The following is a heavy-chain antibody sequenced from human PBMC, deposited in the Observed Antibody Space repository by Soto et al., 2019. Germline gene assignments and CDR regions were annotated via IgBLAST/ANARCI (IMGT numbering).Heavy chain of an antibody. D-gene: IGHD1-7*01. CDR3: ARGPTGTTAEVSYYGMDV. V-gene: IGHV1-69*13. CDR1: GGTFSSYA. Sequence: VKVSCKASGGTFSSYAISWVRQSPGQGLEWMGGIIPIFGTANYAQKFQGRVTITADESTSTAYMELSSLRSEDTAVYYCARGPTGTTAEVSYYGMDVWGQGTTVTVSS. J-gene: IGHJ6*02. CDR2: IIPIFGTA.